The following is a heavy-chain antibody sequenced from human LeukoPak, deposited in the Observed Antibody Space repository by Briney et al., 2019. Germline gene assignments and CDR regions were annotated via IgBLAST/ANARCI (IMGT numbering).Heavy chain of an antibody. CDR3: ARQTSSSFDY. Sequence: GESLKISFKGSGYRFTSQWIGWVRPMPGKGLEWMGIIYPGDSDTRYSPSFQGQVTISADKSISTAYLQWSSLKASDTAMYYCARQTSSSFDYWGQGTLVTVSS. V-gene: IGHV5-51*01. CDR1: GYRFTSQW. CDR2: IYPGDSDT. D-gene: IGHD6-6*01. J-gene: IGHJ4*02.